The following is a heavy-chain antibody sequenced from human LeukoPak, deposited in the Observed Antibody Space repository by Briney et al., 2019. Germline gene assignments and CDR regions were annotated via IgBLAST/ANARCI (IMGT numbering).Heavy chain of an antibody. CDR1: GGSISSGGYY. V-gene: IGHV4-31*03. CDR3: ARGAMAGANWFDP. Sequence: SETLSLTCTVSGGSISSGGYYWSWIRQHPGKGLEWIGYIHYKGNTYYNPSLKSRVTISVDTSKNQFSLRLTSVTAADTAVYYCARGAMAGANWFDPWGQGAQVTVSS. J-gene: IGHJ5*02. D-gene: IGHD2-8*01. CDR2: IHYKGNT.